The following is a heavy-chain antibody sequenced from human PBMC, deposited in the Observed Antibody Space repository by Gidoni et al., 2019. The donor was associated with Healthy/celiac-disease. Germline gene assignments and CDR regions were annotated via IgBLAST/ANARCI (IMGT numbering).Heavy chain of an antibody. CDR1: GFTLGDDA. CDR3: TRDGGGWADNIVVVVAAFYY. CDR2: IKSKAYGGTT. J-gene: IGHJ4*02. Sequence: EVQLVESGGGLVQPVRSLRLYCTASGFTLGDDAMSGFGQGQGKGLEWVGFIKSKAYGGTTAYAASVKGRFTISRDDSKSIAYLQMNSLKTEDTAVYYCTRDGGGWADNIVVVVAAFYYWGQGTRGTVSA. V-gene: IGHV3-49*03. D-gene: IGHD2-15*01.